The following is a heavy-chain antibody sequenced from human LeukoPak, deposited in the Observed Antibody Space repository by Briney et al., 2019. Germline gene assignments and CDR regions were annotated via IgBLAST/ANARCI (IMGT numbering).Heavy chain of an antibody. Sequence: SETLSLTCVVSGGSISSRTYFWGWIRQPPGKGLEWIGSMHYSGTTNYSPSLKSRVTISVDTSKNQFSLKLSSVTAADTAVYYCTRHGTPGISGDFAYWGQGSLVTVSS. CDR1: GGSISSRTYF. J-gene: IGHJ4*02. D-gene: IGHD6-13*01. V-gene: IGHV4-39*01. CDR2: MHYSGTT. CDR3: TRHGTPGISGDFAY.